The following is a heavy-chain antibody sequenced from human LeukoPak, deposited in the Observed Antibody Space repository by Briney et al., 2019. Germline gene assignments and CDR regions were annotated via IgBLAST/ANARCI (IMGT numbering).Heavy chain of an antibody. CDR1: GFTFSDHY. CDR2: IYSSSNSI. V-gene: IGHV3-11*01. CDR3: AKDRGWCFEY. D-gene: IGHD6-19*01. J-gene: IGHJ4*02. Sequence: GGSLRLSCAASGFTFSDHYASWIRQAPGKGLEWISYIYSSSNSIYYEDSVKGRFTISRDNAKNSVYLQMNSLRAEDTAVYYCAKDRGWCFEYWGQGTVVTVSS.